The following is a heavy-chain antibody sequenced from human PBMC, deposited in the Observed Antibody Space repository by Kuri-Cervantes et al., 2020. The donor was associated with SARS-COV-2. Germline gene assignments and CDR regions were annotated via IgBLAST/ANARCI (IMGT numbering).Heavy chain of an antibody. J-gene: IGHJ3*02. CDR3: AKDYCSSTSCSLYDAFDI. V-gene: IGHV1-46*01. D-gene: IGHD2-2*01. CDR1: GCTFTSYY. CDR2: INPSGGST. Sequence: ASVKVSCKASGCTFTSYYMHWVRQAPGQGLEWMGIINPSGGSTSYAQKFQGRVTMTRDTSTSTVYMELSSLRSEDTAVYYCAKDYCSSTSCSLYDAFDIWGQGTMVTVSS.